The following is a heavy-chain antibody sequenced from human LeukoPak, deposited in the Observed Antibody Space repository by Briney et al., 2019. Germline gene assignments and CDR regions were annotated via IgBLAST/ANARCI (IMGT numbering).Heavy chain of an antibody. CDR1: GFTFSSFG. CDR2: ISTSSLNTM. D-gene: IGHD5/OR15-5a*01. J-gene: IGHJ4*02. Sequence: PGGPLRLSCAASGFTFSSFGMHWVRQAPGKGLEWITYISTSSLNTMHYADSVKGRFTIYRDNAKNSLLLQMNSLRAEDTAVYYCARSLSTDFDYWGQGILVTVSS. CDR3: ARSLSTDFDY. V-gene: IGHV3-48*04.